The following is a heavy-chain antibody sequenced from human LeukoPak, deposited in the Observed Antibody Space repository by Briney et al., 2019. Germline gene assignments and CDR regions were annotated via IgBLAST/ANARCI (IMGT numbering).Heavy chain of an antibody. CDR2: IHHAGAT. V-gene: IGHV4-38-2*02. CDR3: AGTMESESFSTFDY. D-gene: IGHD1-26*01. CDR1: DYYISSGHY. J-gene: IGHJ4*02. Sequence: SETLSLTCTVSDYYISSGHYWGWIRQPPGKGLEWIGNIHHAGATYYNPSLKSRVTISLDTSKNQFSLKLSSVTAADTAVYYCAGTMESESFSTFDYWGQGTLVTASS.